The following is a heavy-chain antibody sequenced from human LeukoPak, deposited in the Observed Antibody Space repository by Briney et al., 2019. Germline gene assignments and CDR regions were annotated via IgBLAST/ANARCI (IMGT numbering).Heavy chain of an antibody. D-gene: IGHD6-6*01. J-gene: IGHJ4*02. Sequence: SVKVSCKASGGTFSSYAISWVRQAPGQGLEWMGGVIPIFGTANYAQKFQGRVTITADESTSTAYMELSSLRSEDTAVYYCARTRGIAARPSLYWGQGTLVTVSS. V-gene: IGHV1-69*13. CDR2: VIPIFGTA. CDR1: GGTFSSYA. CDR3: ARTRGIAARPSLY.